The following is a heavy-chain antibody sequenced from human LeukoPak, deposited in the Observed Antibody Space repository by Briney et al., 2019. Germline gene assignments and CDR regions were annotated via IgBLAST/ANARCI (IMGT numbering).Heavy chain of an antibody. Sequence: PGGSLRLSCAASGFNFSTYGMHWVRQAPGKGLGWVAFIRYDGSEKYSTDSVKGRFTISRDNSKNTLYLRMNSLTAEDTAVYYCAKDRSYHYFDYWGQGTLVTVSS. CDR2: IRYDGSEK. D-gene: IGHD5-18*01. CDR3: AKDRSYHYFDY. V-gene: IGHV3-30*02. CDR1: GFNFSTYG. J-gene: IGHJ4*02.